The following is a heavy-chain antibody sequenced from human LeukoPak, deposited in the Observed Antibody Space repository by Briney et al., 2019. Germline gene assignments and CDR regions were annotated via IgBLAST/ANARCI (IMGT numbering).Heavy chain of an antibody. J-gene: IGHJ6*03. CDR3: ARPYYYYMDV. CDR2: VYTSGST. Sequence: SETLLLTCTVSGGSISSGSYYWSWIRQPAGKGLEWIGRVYTSGSTNYNPSLKSRVTISVDTSKNQFSLKLSSVTAADTAVYYCARPYYYYMDVWGKGTTVTVSS. CDR1: GGSISSGSYY. V-gene: IGHV4-61*02.